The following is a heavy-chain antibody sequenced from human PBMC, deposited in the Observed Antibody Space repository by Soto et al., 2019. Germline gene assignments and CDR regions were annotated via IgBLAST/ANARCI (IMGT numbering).Heavy chain of an antibody. CDR1: GFTFSSFG. D-gene: IGHD4-17*01. J-gene: IGHJ6*02. CDR3: AKGLRVDYYGMDV. CDR2: LSGNGDTT. Sequence: GGSLRLSCSASGFTFSSFGMNWVRQAPGKGLEWVSSLSGNGDTTYYADSVRGRFTISRDNSKNTLYLQMTSLSAEDAAVYYCAKGLRVDYYGMDVWGQGTTVTVSS. V-gene: IGHV3-23*01.